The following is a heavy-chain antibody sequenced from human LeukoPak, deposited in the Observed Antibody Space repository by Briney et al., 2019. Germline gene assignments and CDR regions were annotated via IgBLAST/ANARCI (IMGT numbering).Heavy chain of an antibody. J-gene: IGHJ4*02. CDR2: ISGSGGST. V-gene: IGHV3-23*01. D-gene: IGHD4-17*01. CDR3: AKGPAAALYGETDY. Sequence: GGSLRLSCAASGFTFSSYGMSWVRQAPGKGLEWVSAISGSGGSTYYADSVKGRFTISRDNSKNTLYLQMNSLRAEDTAVYYCAKGPAAALYGETDYWGQGTLVTVSS. CDR1: GFTFSSYG.